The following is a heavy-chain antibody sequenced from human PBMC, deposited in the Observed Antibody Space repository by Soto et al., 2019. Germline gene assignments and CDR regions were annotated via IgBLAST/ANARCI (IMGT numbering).Heavy chain of an antibody. CDR3: ATKRYRGAGDSVRFEY. CDR1: GYTFRELS. D-gene: IGHD3-10*01. Sequence: QVPMVQSGAEINRPGASVKVSCKVPGYTFRELSMPWLRQGPDKGLEWMGGFDPEEGENIRAQQFQGRVTMTEDTSTNTAHMELTRLTSEDTALYYCATKRYRGAGDSVRFEYWGQGTLVTGSS. V-gene: IGHV1-24*01. CDR2: FDPEEGEN. J-gene: IGHJ4*02.